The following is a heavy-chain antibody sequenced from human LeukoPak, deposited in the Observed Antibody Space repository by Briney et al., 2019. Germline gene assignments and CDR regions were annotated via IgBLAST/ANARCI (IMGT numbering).Heavy chain of an antibody. CDR3: ARWGYTNGWFYFEN. Sequence: PGGSLRLSCAASGFTFINYWMGWVRQAPGKGLEWVANIKQDGSETYYVASVKGRFTISRDNAKNSLYLQMNSLRAEDTAVYYCARWGYTNGWFYFENWGQGTLVTVSS. CDR1: GFTFINYW. CDR2: IKQDGSET. J-gene: IGHJ4*02. V-gene: IGHV3-7*01. D-gene: IGHD6-19*01.